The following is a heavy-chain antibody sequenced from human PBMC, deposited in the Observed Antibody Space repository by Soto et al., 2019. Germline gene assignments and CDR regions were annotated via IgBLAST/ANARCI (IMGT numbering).Heavy chain of an antibody. V-gene: IGHV3-7*03. D-gene: IGHD1-1*01. CDR3: VRGTPTPGLDI. CDR1: GFRFRDYP. CDR2: INRRGTST. J-gene: IGHJ6*02. Sequence: GGSLRLSCVGSGFRFRDYPLNLVRQAPGPGLEWVANINRRGTSTNCVDSVRGRFSTSRDNTRNSFYLNMDSLRVGDTATYYCVRGTPTPGLDIWGRGTTVTVSS.